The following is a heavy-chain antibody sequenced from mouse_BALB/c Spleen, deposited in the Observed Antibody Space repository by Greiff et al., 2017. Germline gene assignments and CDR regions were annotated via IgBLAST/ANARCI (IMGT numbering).Heavy chain of an antibody. CDR2: ISSGGST. J-gene: IGHJ3*01. CDR3: ARRDNSWFAY. V-gene: IGHV5-6-5*01. Sequence: DVHLVESGGGLVKPGGSLKLSCAASGFTFSSYAMSWVRQTPEKRLEWVASISSGGSTYYPDSVKGRFTISRDNARNILYLQMSSLRSEDTAMYYCARRDNSWFAYWGQGTLVTVSA. D-gene: IGHD3-3*01. CDR1: GFTFSSYA.